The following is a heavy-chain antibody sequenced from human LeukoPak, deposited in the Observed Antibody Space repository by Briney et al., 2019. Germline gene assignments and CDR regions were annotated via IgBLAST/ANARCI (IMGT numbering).Heavy chain of an antibody. CDR2: INHSGST. CDR1: GGSFSGYY. Sequence: SETLSLTCAVYGGSFSGYYWSWIRQPPGKGLEWIGEINHSGSTNYNPSLKSRVTISVDTSKNQFSLKLSSVTAADTAVYYCARGQTYYDCVWGSYRSPVFDYWGQGTLVTVSS. D-gene: IGHD3-16*02. V-gene: IGHV4-34*01. J-gene: IGHJ4*02. CDR3: ARGQTYYDCVWGSYRSPVFDY.